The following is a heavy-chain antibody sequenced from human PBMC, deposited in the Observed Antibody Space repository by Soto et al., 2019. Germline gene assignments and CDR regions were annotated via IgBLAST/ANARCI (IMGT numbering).Heavy chain of an antibody. CDR2: IHYSGST. J-gene: IGHJ4*02. CDR3: ARGGYYYGSGRPLDY. D-gene: IGHD3-10*01. V-gene: IGHV4-30-4*01. Sequence: QVQLQESGPGLVKPSQTLSLTCTVSGGSISSGDYYWSWIRQPPGKGLEWIGYIHYSGSTYYNPSLKSRVTISVVTSKNQFSLKLSSVTAADTAVYYCARGGYYYGSGRPLDYWGQGTLVTVSS. CDR1: GGSISSGDYY.